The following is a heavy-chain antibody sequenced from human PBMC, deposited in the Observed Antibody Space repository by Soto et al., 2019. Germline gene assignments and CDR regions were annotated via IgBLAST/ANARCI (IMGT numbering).Heavy chain of an antibody. CDR3: AGSGCSGTSCYVGACDV. Sequence: GWSLRISCAASGFTVSSYWMTWVRKAPGKGLEWVANINRDGIEKHYVDSVKGRFTISRDNAKNSLYLQMDSLRVEDTAVYYCAGSGCSGTSCYVGACDVWGQGTIVTVSS. CDR2: INRDGIEK. CDR1: GFTVSSYW. J-gene: IGHJ3*01. D-gene: IGHD2-2*01. V-gene: IGHV3-7*01.